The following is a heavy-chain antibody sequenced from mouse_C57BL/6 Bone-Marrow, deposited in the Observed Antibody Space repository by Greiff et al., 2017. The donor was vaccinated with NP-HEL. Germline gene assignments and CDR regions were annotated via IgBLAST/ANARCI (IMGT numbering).Heavy chain of an antibody. D-gene: IGHD1-1*01. Sequence: EVQLQQSGPELVKPGASVKIPCKASGYTFTDYNMDWVKQSHGKSLEWIGDINPNNGGTIYNQKFKGKATLTVDKSSSTAYMELRSLTSEDTAVYYCARRNGSSPWYFDVWGTGTTVTVSS. CDR3: ARRNGSSPWYFDV. CDR2: INPNNGGT. CDR1: GYTFTDYN. V-gene: IGHV1-18*01. J-gene: IGHJ1*03.